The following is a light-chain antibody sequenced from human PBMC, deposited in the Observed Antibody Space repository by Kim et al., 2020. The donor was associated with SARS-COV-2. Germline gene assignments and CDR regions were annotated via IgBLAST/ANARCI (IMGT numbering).Light chain of an antibody. Sequence: YPGERATRSCRASQNIGNKLAWYQQKPGQAPRLLLYGASSRASDIPARFSGSGSGTDFTLTISSLQSEDFVVYYCQQYSAWPPITFGQGTRLEIK. CDR3: QQYSAWPPIT. J-gene: IGKJ5*01. CDR1: QNIGNK. V-gene: IGKV3D-15*01. CDR2: GAS.